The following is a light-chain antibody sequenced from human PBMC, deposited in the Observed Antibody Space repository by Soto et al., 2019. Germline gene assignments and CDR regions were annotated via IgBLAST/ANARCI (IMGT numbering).Light chain of an antibody. CDR3: QQYGSSGT. Sequence: EIVLTQSPATLSLSPGERATLSCRASQNVRSNLAWYQQKPGLAPRLLIYDASSRATGIPDRFSGSGSGTDFTLTISRLEPEDFAVYYCQQYGSSGTFGQGTKVDIK. J-gene: IGKJ1*01. CDR1: QNVRSN. V-gene: IGKV3D-20*01. CDR2: DAS.